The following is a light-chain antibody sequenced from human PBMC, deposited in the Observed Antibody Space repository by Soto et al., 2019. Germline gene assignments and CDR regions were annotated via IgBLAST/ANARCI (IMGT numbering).Light chain of an antibody. V-gene: IGLV2-14*01. CDR3: SSYTSSTSYV. J-gene: IGLJ1*01. Sequence: QSVLTQPASVSGSPGQSITISCTGTSSDVGGYNYVSWYQQHPGKAPKLIIFEVSNRFSGSKSGNTASLTISGLQAEDEADYYCSSYTSSTSYVFGTGTKLTVL. CDR1: SSDVGGYNY. CDR2: EVS.